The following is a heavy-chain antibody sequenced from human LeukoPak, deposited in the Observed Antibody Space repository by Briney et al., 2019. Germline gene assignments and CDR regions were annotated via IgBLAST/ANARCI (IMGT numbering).Heavy chain of an antibody. CDR3: ARQLREYCSGGSCYRNWFDP. D-gene: IGHD2-15*01. Sequence: PSETLSLTCSVSGGSIISGYWSWIRQPPGKGLEWIGYIYYSGTTNYNPSLKSRVTISVDTSKNQFSLRLSSVTAADTAVYYCARQLREYCSGGSCYRNWFDPWGQGTLVTVSS. CDR1: GGSIISGY. CDR2: IYYSGTT. J-gene: IGHJ5*02. V-gene: IGHV4-59*08.